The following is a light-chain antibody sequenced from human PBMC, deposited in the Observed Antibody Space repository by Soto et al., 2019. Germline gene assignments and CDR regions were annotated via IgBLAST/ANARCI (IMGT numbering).Light chain of an antibody. J-gene: IGKJ4*01. V-gene: IGKV1-27*01. CDR1: QGIAPY. Sequence: DVQMTQSPSALSAFVGDRVTITCRASQGIAPYLAWIQQKPGKVPKLLIYATSTLQSGVTSRFSGSGSGTDFTLTINSLQPEDVGTYYCQKYNSSALTFGGGTKVEIK. CDR3: QKYNSSALT. CDR2: ATS.